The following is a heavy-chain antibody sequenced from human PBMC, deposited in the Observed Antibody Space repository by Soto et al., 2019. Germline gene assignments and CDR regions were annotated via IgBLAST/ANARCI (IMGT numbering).Heavy chain of an antibody. J-gene: IGHJ4*02. CDR1: GYPLPTYG. D-gene: IGHD3-10*01. Sequence: QVQVMQSGAQLTQPGASVKVSCETSGYPLPTYGLSWVRQAPGQGLEWMGWIVGDSGNTVYAQKFQGRVTMYRDTSTRTGYMELRRLTSDDSALYYCATVSGYGSGSGRFDFWGQGTLVSVSS. CDR3: ATVSGYGSGSGRFDF. V-gene: IGHV1-18*01. CDR2: IVGDSGNT.